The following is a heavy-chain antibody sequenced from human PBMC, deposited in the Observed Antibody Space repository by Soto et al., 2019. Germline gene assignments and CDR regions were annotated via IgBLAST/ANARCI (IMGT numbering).Heavy chain of an antibody. D-gene: IGHD3-22*01. CDR1: GGLFSSYP. J-gene: IGHJ4*02. Sequence: QEQLVQSGAEVKKPGSSVKVSCKASGGLFSSYPISWVRQVPGQGLEWMGGIIPVFQTAYYTQRFQGRVTITADESTKTAYMGLSSLRSEDTAIYYCARGGSGYTWFNEFWGQGTLVTVSS. V-gene: IGHV1-69*01. CDR3: ARGGSGYTWFNEF. CDR2: IIPVFQTA.